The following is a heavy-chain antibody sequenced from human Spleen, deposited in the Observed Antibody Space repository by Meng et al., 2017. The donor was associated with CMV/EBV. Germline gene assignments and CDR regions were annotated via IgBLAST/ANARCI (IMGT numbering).Heavy chain of an antibody. CDR2: IKQDGSEK. CDR1: GFTFSSYW. V-gene: IGHV3-7*01. J-gene: IGHJ4*02. Sequence: GEALNICCVDSGFTFSSYWMSWVRQAPGKGLEWVANIKQDGSEKYYVESVKGRFTISRDNAKNSLYLQMNSLRAEDTAVYYCARDTNDGSGYSHYYFDYWGQGTLVTVSS. D-gene: IGHD3-3*01. CDR3: ARDTNDGSGYSHYYFDY.